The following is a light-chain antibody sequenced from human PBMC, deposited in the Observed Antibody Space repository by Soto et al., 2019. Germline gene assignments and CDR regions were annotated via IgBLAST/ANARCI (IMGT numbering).Light chain of an antibody. CDR2: DDS. CDR3: QVWDSSSEHYV. J-gene: IGLJ1*01. V-gene: IGLV3-21*02. Sequence: SYELTQPPSVSVAPGQTARITCGGNNIGSKSVHWYQQKPRQAPVLVVYDDSDRPSGSPERFSGSNSGNTATLTISRVEAGDEDDYYCQVWDSSSEHYVFGTGTKLTVL. CDR1: NIGSKS.